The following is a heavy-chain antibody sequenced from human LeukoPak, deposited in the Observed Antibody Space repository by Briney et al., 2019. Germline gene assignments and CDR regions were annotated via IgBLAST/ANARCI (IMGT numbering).Heavy chain of an antibody. D-gene: IGHD6-13*01. V-gene: IGHV1-69*05. CDR1: GGTFSSYA. J-gene: IGHJ4*02. CDR2: IIPIFGTA. Sequence: ASVKVSCKASGGTFSSYAISWVRQAPGQGVEWMGGIIPIFGTANYAQKFQGRVTITTDESTSTAYMELSSLRSEDKAVYYCARVGYSSSVEYYFDYWGQGTLVTVSS. CDR3: ARVGYSSSVEYYFDY.